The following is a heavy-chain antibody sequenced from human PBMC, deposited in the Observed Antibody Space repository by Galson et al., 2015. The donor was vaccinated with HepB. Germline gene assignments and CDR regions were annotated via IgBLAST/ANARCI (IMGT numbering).Heavy chain of an antibody. Sequence: SLRLSCAASGFTFSTYSMHWVRQAPGKGLEWVANIKPDGREKIYVDSVRGRFSISRDNAKNSLYLQMNGLRAEDKAVYYCAREGQYFDAREKGYGLDVWGQGTTVTVSS. CDR2: IKPDGREK. CDR1: GFTFSTYS. D-gene: IGHD2/OR15-2a*01. V-gene: IGHV3-7*03. CDR3: AREGQYFDAREKGYGLDV. J-gene: IGHJ6*02.